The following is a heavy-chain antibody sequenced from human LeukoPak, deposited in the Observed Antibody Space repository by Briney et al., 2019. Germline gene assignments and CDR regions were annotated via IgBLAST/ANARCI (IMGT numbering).Heavy chain of an antibody. CDR3: ARGTVAGTCFDY. D-gene: IGHD6-19*01. V-gene: IGHV4-39*07. Sequence: SETLSLTCTVSGGSISSSSYYWGWIRQPPGKGLEWIGSIYYSGSTYYNPSLKSRATISVDTSKNQFSLKLSSVTAADTAVYYCARGTVAGTCFDYWGQGTLVTVSS. J-gene: IGHJ4*02. CDR1: GGSISSSSYY. CDR2: IYYSGST.